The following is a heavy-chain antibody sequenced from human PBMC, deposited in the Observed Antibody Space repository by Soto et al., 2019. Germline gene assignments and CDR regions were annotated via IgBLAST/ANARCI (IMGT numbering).Heavy chain of an antibody. J-gene: IGHJ4*02. CDR1: GFTFSSYG. D-gene: IGHD3-9*01. Sequence: QVHLMESGGGVVQPGRSLGLSCGASGFTFSSYGMHWVRQAPGKGLEWLAIIWYDGSNTYYADSVKGRFTISRDNSKNTLFLQMNSLRPEDTAVYYCARNTDWYLDYWGRGTLVTVSS. CDR2: IWYDGSNT. V-gene: IGHV3-33*01. CDR3: ARNTDWYLDY.